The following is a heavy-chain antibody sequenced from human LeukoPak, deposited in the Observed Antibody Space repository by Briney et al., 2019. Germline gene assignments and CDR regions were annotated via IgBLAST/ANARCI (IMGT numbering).Heavy chain of an antibody. CDR2: ISGSGGST. V-gene: IGHV3-23*01. J-gene: IGHJ4*02. CDR3: AKNYGDY. CDR1: GFIFSSYA. Sequence: GGSLRLSCAASGFIFSSYAMSWVRHAPAKGLEDVTAISGSGGSTYYADSVKGRFTISRDNSKNTQYLQMNSLSTGPSPQKYSAKNYGDYWGQGTLVTVSS.